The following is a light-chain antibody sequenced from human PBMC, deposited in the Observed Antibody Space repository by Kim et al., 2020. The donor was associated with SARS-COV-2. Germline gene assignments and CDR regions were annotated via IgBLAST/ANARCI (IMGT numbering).Light chain of an antibody. J-gene: IGLJ2*01. CDR2: DDS. Sequence: APGRTARSTCGGNTIGSKSVHWYQQRPGQAPVLVVYDDSDRPSGIPGRFSGSNSGNTATLTISRVEAGDEADYYCQVWDSSSDHVVFGGGTQLTVL. V-gene: IGLV3-21*03. CDR1: TIGSKS. CDR3: QVWDSSSDHVV.